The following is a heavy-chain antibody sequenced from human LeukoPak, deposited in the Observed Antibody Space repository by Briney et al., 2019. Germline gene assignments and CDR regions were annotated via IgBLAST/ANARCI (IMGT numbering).Heavy chain of an antibody. CDR3: ARVRDGYMNDAFDI. CDR2: IYYSGST. J-gene: IGHJ3*02. CDR1: GGSISSYY. D-gene: IGHD5-24*01. Sequence: PSETLSLTCTVSGGSISSYYRSWIRQPPGKGLEWIGYIYYSGSTNYNPSLKSRVTISVDTSKNQFSLKLSSVTAADTAVYYCARVRDGYMNDAFDIWGQGTMVAVSS. V-gene: IGHV4-59*01.